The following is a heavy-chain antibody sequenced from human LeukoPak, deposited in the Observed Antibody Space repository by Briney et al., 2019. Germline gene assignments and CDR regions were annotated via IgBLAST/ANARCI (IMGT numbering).Heavy chain of an antibody. D-gene: IGHD1-20*01. V-gene: IGHV3-7*01. J-gene: IGHJ3*02. CDR3: ARLQYNWDAFDI. CDR1: GFTFSSYW. CDR2: IKQDGSEK. Sequence: GSLRLSCAPSGFTFSSYWTSCVRPAPGKGVGWVANIKQDGSEKYYLDSVKGRFTISRDNAKNPLYLQMNSLRAEDTAVYYCARLQYNWDAFDIWGQGTMVTVSS.